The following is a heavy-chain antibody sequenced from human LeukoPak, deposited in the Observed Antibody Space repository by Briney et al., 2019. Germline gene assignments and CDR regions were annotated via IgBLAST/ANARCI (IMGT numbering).Heavy chain of an antibody. CDR1: GGSISSSSYY. D-gene: IGHD3-10*01. Sequence: SETLSLTCTVSGGSISSSSYYWGWIRQPPGKGLEWIGSIYYSGSTYYNPSLKSRVTISVDTSKNQFSLKLSSVTAADTAVYYCASSRYYGSGRGYYFDYWGQGTLVTVSS. J-gene: IGHJ4*02. CDR3: ASSRYYGSGRGYYFDY. V-gene: IGHV4-39*01. CDR2: IYYSGST.